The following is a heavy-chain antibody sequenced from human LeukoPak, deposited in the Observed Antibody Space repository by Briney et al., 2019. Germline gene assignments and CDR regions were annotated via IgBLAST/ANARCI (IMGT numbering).Heavy chain of an antibody. J-gene: IGHJ5*02. Sequence: SQTLSLTCTVSGGSISSGSYYWSWIRQPAGKGLERIGRIYTSGSTNYNPSLKSRVTISVDTSKNQFSLKLSSVTAADTAVYYCARGRGYCSSTSCYSFSWFDPWGQGTLVTVSS. V-gene: IGHV4-61*02. CDR3: ARGRGYCSSTSCYSFSWFDP. CDR1: GGSISSGSYY. D-gene: IGHD2-2*01. CDR2: IYTSGST.